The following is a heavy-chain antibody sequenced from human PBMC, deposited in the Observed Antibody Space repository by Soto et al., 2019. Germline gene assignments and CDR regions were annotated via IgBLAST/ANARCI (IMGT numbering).Heavy chain of an antibody. V-gene: IGHV1-3*01. J-gene: IGHJ5*02. CDR2: INAGNGNT. Sequence: ASVKVSCKASGYTFTSYAMHWVRQAPGQRLEWMGWINAGNGNTKYSQKFQGRVTITRDTSASTAYMELSSLRSEDTAVYYCARGSIAAAGLWFDPWGQGTLVTVSS. D-gene: IGHD6-13*01. CDR1: GYTFTSYA. CDR3: ARGSIAAAGLWFDP.